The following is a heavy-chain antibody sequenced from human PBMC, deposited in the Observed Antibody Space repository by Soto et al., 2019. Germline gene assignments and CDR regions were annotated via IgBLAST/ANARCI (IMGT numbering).Heavy chain of an antibody. CDR1: DGTFNSYA. CDR2: IIPYYNTL. Sequence: SVKVSCKASDGTFNSYAIAWVRQAPGQGLEWMGGIIPYYNTLNYAQKFQDRVTITADDSTNTVYMELSSLRSDDTAVYFCAIGASRWYPYFFGSWAQGTVVTVAS. D-gene: IGHD6-13*01. CDR3: AIGASRWYPYFFGS. V-gene: IGHV1-69*13. J-gene: IGHJ4*02.